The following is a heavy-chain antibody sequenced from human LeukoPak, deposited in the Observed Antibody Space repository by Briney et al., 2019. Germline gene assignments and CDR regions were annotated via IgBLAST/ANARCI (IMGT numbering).Heavy chain of an antibody. Sequence: GGSLRLSCAASGFTFSSYAMSWVRQAPGKGLEWVSAISGSGGSTYYADSVKGRFTISRDNTKNTLYLQMNSLRAEDTAVYYCAKAYYYGSGSYYRNSLDYWGQGTLVTVSS. J-gene: IGHJ4*02. CDR1: GFTFSSYA. D-gene: IGHD3-10*01. CDR2: ISGSGGST. V-gene: IGHV3-23*01. CDR3: AKAYYYGSGSYYRNSLDY.